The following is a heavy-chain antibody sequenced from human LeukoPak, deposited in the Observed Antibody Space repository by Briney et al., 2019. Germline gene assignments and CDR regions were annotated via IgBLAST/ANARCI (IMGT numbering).Heavy chain of an antibody. D-gene: IGHD5-12*01. CDR2: INHSGST. CDR1: GGSFSGYY. V-gene: IGHV4-34*01. Sequence: SETLSLTCAVYGGSFSGYYWSWIRQPPGKGLEWIGEINHSGSTNYNPSLKSRVTISVDTSKNQFSLKLSSVTAADTAVYYCARGRVDSASVATPRYFDYWGQGTLVTVSS. CDR3: ARGRVDSASVATPRYFDY. J-gene: IGHJ4*02.